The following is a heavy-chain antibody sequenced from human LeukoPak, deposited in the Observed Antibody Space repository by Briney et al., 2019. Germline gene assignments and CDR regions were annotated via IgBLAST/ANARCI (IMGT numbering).Heavy chain of an antibody. Sequence: ASVKVSCKASGYTFTSYAMNWVRQAPGQGLEWMGWINTDTGNPTYAQGFTGRFVFSLDTSVSTAYLQTSSLKAEDTAVYYCAASTVAYSDAFDIWGQGTMVTVSS. CDR3: AASTVAYSDAFDI. V-gene: IGHV7-4-1*02. D-gene: IGHD4-23*01. J-gene: IGHJ3*02. CDR1: GYTFTSYA. CDR2: INTDTGNP.